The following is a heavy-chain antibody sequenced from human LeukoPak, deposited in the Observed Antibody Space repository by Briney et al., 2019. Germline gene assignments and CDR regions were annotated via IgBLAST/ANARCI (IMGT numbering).Heavy chain of an antibody. J-gene: IGHJ4*02. CDR1: GFTFSSYG. CDR2: IRYDGSNK. Sequence: PGGSLRLSCAASGFTFSSYGMHWVRQAPGKGLEWVAFIRYDGSNKCYADSVKGRFTISRDNSKNTLYLQMNSLRAEDTAVYYCAKDSRKVNQYYFDYWGQGTLVTVSS. D-gene: IGHD1-14*01. CDR3: AKDSRKVNQYYFDY. V-gene: IGHV3-30*02.